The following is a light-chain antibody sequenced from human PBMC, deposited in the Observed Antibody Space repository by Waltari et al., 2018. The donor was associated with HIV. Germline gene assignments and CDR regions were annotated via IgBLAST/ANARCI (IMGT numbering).Light chain of an antibody. CDR3: QSYDSSLSAWV. Sequence: QSVLTQPPSVSGAPGQRVTISCTGSSSNIGAQYAVHWYQPVPGTAPTVLIYGHSDRSSGVPDRVSGAQSGTSASLVITGLQAEDEANYYCQSYDSSLSAWVFGGGTKLTVL. V-gene: IGLV1-40*01. J-gene: IGLJ3*02. CDR2: GHS. CDR1: SSNIGAQYA.